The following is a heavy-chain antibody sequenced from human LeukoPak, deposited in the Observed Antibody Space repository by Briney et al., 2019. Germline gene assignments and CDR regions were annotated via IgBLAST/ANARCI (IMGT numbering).Heavy chain of an antibody. CDR3: ARDDGSSWYEGYNWFDP. CDR2: IIPILGIA. CDR1: GGTFSSYA. Sequence: GASVKVSCKASGGTFSSYAIRWVRQAPGQGLEWMGRIIPILGIANYAQKFQGRVTITADKSTSTAYMELSSLRSEDTAVYYCARDDGSSWYEGYNWFDPWGQGTLVTVSS. D-gene: IGHD6-13*01. J-gene: IGHJ5*02. V-gene: IGHV1-69*04.